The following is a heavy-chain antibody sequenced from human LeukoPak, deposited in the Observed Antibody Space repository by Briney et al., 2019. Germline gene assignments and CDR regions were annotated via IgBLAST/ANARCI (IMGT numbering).Heavy chain of an antibody. CDR1: GFTFSNYW. D-gene: IGHD2-15*01. CDR2: IKQDGSET. CDR3: ARPLGYCSGGSCFPFDY. J-gene: IGHJ4*02. V-gene: IGHV3-7*01. Sequence: PGGSLRLSCAASGFTFSNYWMSWVRQAPGKGLEWVANIKQDGSETYYVDSVKGRFTISRDNAKNSVYLQMNSLRAEDTAVYYCARPLGYCSGGSCFPFDYWGQGTLVPVSS.